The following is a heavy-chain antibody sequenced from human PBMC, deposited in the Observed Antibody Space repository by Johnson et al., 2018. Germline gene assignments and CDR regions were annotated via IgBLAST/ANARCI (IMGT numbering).Heavy chain of an antibody. V-gene: IGHV3-66*02. CDR2: IYTDGST. CDR1: GFTVRNNY. J-gene: IGHJ1*01. Sequence: VQLVESGGGLVQPGGSLRLSCAASGFTVRNNYMNWVRQAPGEGLEWVSVIYTDGSTYSADSVKGRFTISRDNPRNTLYLQMNSLRAEDTAVYYCAKGDSGWSFQHWGQGTLVTVSS. D-gene: IGHD6-19*01. CDR3: AKGDSGWSFQH.